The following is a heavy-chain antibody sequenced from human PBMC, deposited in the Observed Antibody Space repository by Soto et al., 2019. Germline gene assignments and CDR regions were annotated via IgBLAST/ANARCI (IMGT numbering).Heavy chain of an antibody. D-gene: IGHD6-19*01. Sequence: PGGSLRLSCAASGFTFSSYAMHWVRQAPGKGLEWVSVISYDGSNKYYADSVKGRFTISRDNSKNTLYLQMNSLRAEDTAVYYCAGVVAIAVAGLFDYWGQGTLVTVSS. J-gene: IGHJ4*02. CDR3: AGVVAIAVAGLFDY. V-gene: IGHV3-30-3*01. CDR1: GFTFSSYA. CDR2: ISYDGSNK.